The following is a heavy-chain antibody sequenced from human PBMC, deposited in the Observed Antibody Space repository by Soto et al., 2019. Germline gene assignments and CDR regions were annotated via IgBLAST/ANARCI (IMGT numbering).Heavy chain of an antibody. D-gene: IGHD6-13*01. CDR3: APLTGYSSSWYYHGRNLRGVNYYYYSYMDV. CDR2: IVVGSGNT. J-gene: IGHJ6*03. Sequence: SVKVSCKASGFTFTSSAMQWVRQARGQRLEWIGWIVVGSGNTNYARKFQERVTITRDMSTSTAYMELSSLRSEDTAVYYCAPLTGYSSSWYYHGRNLRGVNYYYYSYMDVWGKGTTVTVS. CDR1: GFTFTSSA. V-gene: IGHV1-58*02.